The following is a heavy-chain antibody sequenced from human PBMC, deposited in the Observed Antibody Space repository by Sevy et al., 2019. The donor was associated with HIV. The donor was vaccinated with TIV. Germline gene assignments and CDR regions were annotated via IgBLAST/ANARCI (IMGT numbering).Heavy chain of an antibody. D-gene: IGHD6-13*01. Sequence: ASVKVSCKASGGTFSSYAISWVRQAPGQGLEWMGRIIPIFGTANYAQKFQGRVTITADESTSTAYMELSSLRSEDTAVYYCARDQTYSSSWNWFDPWGQGTLVTVS. CDR3: ARDQTYSSSWNWFDP. CDR2: IIPIFGTA. CDR1: GGTFSSYA. V-gene: IGHV1-69*13. J-gene: IGHJ5*02.